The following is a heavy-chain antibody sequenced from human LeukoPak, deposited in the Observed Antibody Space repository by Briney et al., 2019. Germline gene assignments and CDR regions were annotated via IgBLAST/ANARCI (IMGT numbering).Heavy chain of an antibody. J-gene: IGHJ4*02. CDR2: INPNSGGT. V-gene: IGHV1-2*06. CDR1: GYTFTGYY. Sequence: ASVKVSCKASGYTFTGYYMHWVRQAPGQGLEWMGRINPNSGGTNYAQKFQGRVTMTRDTSISTAYMELSRLRSDDTAVYYCAREWSGRRKTDYWGQGTLVTVSS. CDR3: AREWSGRRKTDY. D-gene: IGHD3-3*01.